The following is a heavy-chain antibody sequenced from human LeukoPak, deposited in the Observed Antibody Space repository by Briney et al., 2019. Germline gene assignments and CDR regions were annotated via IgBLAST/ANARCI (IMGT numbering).Heavy chain of an antibody. CDR1: GGSISSSSYY. Sequence: PSETLSLTCTVSGGSISSSSYYWGWIRQPPGKGLEWIGSIYYSGSTYYNPSLKSRVTISVDTSKNQFSLKLSSVTAADTAVYYCARFLSGSYFNYFDYWGQGTLVTVSS. CDR2: IYYSGST. D-gene: IGHD1-26*01. CDR3: ARFLSGSYFNYFDY. J-gene: IGHJ4*02. V-gene: IGHV4-39*07.